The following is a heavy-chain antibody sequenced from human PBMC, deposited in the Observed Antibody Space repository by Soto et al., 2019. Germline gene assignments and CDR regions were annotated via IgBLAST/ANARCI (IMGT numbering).Heavy chain of an antibody. D-gene: IGHD6-19*01. CDR2: IYYSGSA. CDR3: SRVPNSVATTDY. J-gene: IGHJ4*02. V-gene: IGHV4-59*12. CDR1: GGSISPYY. Sequence: SETLSLTCTVSGGSISPYYWSWIRQPPGKGLEWLGYIYYSGSANYNPSLKSRVTISVDTSKNQFSLKLTSVTAADTAVYYCSRVPNSVATTDYWGKGTLVTVSS.